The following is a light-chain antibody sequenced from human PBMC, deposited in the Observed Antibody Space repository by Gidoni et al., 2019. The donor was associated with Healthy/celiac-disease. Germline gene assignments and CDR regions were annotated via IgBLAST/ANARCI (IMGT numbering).Light chain of an antibody. CDR3: SSYTSSSTRV. J-gene: IGLJ2*01. Sequence: QSALTHPASVSGSPGQSLTISCTGTCSDVGGYNYVSWYQQHPGKAPNLMIYDVSNRPSGFSNRFSGSKSGNTASLTISGLQAEDEADYYCSSYTSSSTRVFGGGTKLTVL. CDR1: CSDVGGYNY. CDR2: DVS. V-gene: IGLV2-14*01.